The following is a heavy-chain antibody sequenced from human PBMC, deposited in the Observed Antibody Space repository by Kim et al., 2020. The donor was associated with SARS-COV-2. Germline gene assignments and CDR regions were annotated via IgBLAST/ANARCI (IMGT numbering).Heavy chain of an antibody. CDR1: GGSISSSSYY. V-gene: IGHV4-39*01. CDR2: IYYSGST. D-gene: IGHD6-19*01. J-gene: IGHJ4*02. CDR3: ARQYYSSGWY. Sequence: SETLSLTCTVSGGSISSSSYYWGWIRQPPGKGLEWIGSIYYSGSTYYNPSLKSRVTISVDTSKNQFSLKLSSVTAADTAVYYCARQYYSSGWYWGQGTLVTVSS.